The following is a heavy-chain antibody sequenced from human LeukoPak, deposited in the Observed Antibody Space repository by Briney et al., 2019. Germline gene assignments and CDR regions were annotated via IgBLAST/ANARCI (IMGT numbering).Heavy chain of an antibody. Sequence: SVKVSCKASGGTFSSYAISWVRQAPGQGLEWMGRIIPILGIANYAQKFQGRVTITADKSTSTAYMELSSLRSEDTAVYYCAREPRYCSSTSCSEDIWGQGTMVTVFS. CDR3: AREPRYCSSTSCSEDI. J-gene: IGHJ3*02. CDR2: IIPILGIA. D-gene: IGHD2-2*01. V-gene: IGHV1-69*04. CDR1: GGTFSSYA.